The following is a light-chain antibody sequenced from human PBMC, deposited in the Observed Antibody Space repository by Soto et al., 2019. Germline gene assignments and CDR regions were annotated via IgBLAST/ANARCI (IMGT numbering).Light chain of an antibody. CDR2: DVS. J-gene: IGKJ5*01. V-gene: IGKV3-11*01. CDR1: QSVSSF. CDR3: QQRSNWPIT. Sequence: EIVLTQSPATLSLSPGERATLSCRASQSVSSFLAWYQQKPGQAPRLLIYDVSSRATGIPARFSGSGSGTDFTLNISSLEPEDFAVYFCQQRSNWPITFGQGTRLEIK.